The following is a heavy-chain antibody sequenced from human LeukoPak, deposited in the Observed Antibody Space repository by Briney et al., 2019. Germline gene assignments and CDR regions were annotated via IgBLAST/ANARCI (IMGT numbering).Heavy chain of an antibody. D-gene: IGHD5-18*01. Sequence: KPGGSLRLSRAASGFTFRKYGMTWARQAPGKGLEWGANIKQEESVKYYGYSVKGRFNVSSDNAKNSLNLKMNNLRVKETAVYYWAKAKEEMVRAPYAFGIWGQGTMVTVSS. CDR1: GFTFRKYG. J-gene: IGHJ3*02. CDR3: AKAKEEMVRAPYAFGI. V-gene: IGHV3-7*01. CDR2: IKQEESVK.